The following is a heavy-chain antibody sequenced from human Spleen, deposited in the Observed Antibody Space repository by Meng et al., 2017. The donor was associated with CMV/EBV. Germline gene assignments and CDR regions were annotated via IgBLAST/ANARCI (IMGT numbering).Heavy chain of an antibody. CDR2: ISPSGTT. D-gene: IGHD3/OR15-3a*01. CDR1: GDSVSSSNW. V-gene: IGHV4-4*02. Sequence: QVQLQESGPGLVNPSGTLSLTCAVSGDSVSSSNWWSWVRQPPGKGLEWIGEISPSGTTNYNPSLKSRVTISVDKSKDQFSLNLNSVTAADTAMYYCARILSGLAHLDYWGQGTLVTGSS. J-gene: IGHJ4*02. CDR3: ARILSGLAHLDY.